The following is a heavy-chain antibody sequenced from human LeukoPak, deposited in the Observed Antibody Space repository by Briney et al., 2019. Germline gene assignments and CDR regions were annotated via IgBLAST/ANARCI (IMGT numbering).Heavy chain of an antibody. Sequence: GASVKVSCKASGYTFTSYGISWVRQAPGQGLEWMGWINTNTGNPTYAQGFTGRFVFSLDTSVSTAYLQISSLKAEDTAVYYCARDRVVPAAMGYYYYYGMDVWGQGTTVTVSS. D-gene: IGHD2-2*01. V-gene: IGHV7-4-1*02. CDR3: ARDRVVPAAMGYYYYYGMDV. CDR1: GYTFTSYG. J-gene: IGHJ6*02. CDR2: INTNTGNP.